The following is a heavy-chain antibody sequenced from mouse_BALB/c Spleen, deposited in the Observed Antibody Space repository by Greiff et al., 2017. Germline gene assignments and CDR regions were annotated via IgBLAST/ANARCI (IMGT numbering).Heavy chain of an antibody. D-gene: IGHD2-14*01. CDR2: IYPGGGYT. V-gene: IGHV1-63*02. Sequence: QVQLKQSGAELVRPGTSVKISCKASGYTFTNYWLGWVKQRPGHGLEWIGDIYPGGGYTNYNEKFKGKATLTADTSSSTAYMQLSSLTSEDSAVYFCARGDYRYSYAMDYWGQGTSVTVSS. CDR3: ARGDYRYSYAMDY. J-gene: IGHJ4*01. CDR1: GYTFTNYW.